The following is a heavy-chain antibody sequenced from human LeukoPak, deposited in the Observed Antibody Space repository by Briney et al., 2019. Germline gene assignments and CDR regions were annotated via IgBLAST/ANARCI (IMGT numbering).Heavy chain of an antibody. CDR3: ARAAGYYDSSGYYYHY. J-gene: IGHJ4*02. V-gene: IGHV3-33*01. D-gene: IGHD3-22*01. CDR2: IWYDGSNK. Sequence: GGSLRLSCAASGFTFSSYGMHWVRQAPGKGLEWVAVIWYDGSNKYYADSVKGRFTISRDNSKNTLYLQMNSLRAEDTAVYYCARAAGYYDSSGYYYHYWGQGTLVTVSS. CDR1: GFTFSSYG.